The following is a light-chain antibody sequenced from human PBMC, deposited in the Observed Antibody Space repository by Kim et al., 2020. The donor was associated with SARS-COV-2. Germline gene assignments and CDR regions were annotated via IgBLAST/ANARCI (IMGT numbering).Light chain of an antibody. CDR1: KLGHKY. CDR3: QAWDSNTAHYV. J-gene: IGLJ1*01. CDR2: QDT. V-gene: IGLV3-1*01. Sequence: SYELTQPPSVSVSPGQTASISCSGDKLGHKYACWYQQKPGQSPVLVFYQDTKRPSGIPERFSGSNSGNTATLTISGTQAMDEADYYCQAWDSNTAHYVFGPGTKVTVL.